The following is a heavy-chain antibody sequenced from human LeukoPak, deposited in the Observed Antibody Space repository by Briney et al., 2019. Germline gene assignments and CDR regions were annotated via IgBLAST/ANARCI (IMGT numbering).Heavy chain of an antibody. CDR1: GFTFSSYG. Sequence: GRSLRLSCAASGFTFSSYGMHWVRQAPGKGLEWVAVISYDGSNKYYADSVKGRFTISRDNSKNTLYLQMNSLRAEDTAVYYCAKDGADYSNYPSGYFQHWGQGTLVTVSS. CDR2: ISYDGSNK. D-gene: IGHD4-11*01. CDR3: AKDGADYSNYPSGYFQH. J-gene: IGHJ1*01. V-gene: IGHV3-30*18.